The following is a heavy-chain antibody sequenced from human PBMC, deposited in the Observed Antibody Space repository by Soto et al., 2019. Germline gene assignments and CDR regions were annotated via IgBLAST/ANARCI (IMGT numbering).Heavy chain of an antibody. CDR2: IYYSGST. D-gene: IGHD6-6*01. Sequence: SETLSLTCTVSGGSISSYDGSWIRQPPGKGLEWIGYIYYSGSTNYNPSLKSRVTISVDTSKNQFSLKLSSVTAADTAVYYCASIAAPGVAYWGQGTPVTVSS. CDR3: ASIAAPGVAY. V-gene: IGHV4-59*01. J-gene: IGHJ4*02. CDR1: GGSISSYD.